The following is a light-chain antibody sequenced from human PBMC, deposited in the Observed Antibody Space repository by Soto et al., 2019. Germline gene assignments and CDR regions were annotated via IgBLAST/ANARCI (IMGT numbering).Light chain of an antibody. CDR3: QQYGTSPGT. V-gene: IGKV3-20*01. Sequence: EIVLTQSPDTLSLSPGERATLSCRASQSISSTQLVLYQQKLGQAPTLLIFGASSRATGIPDRFSGSGSGTDFTLTISGLQPEDFAVYYCQQYGTSPGTFGQGTKVDIK. J-gene: IGKJ1*01. CDR2: GAS. CDR1: QSISSTQ.